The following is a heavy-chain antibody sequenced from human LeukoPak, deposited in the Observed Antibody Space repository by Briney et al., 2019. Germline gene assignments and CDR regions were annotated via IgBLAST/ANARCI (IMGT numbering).Heavy chain of an antibody. CDR3: ARIWEEDYFDY. D-gene: IGHD3-16*01. V-gene: IGHV4-4*02. CDR2: MYLSGTT. CDR1: GDSINSLDL. Sequence: SETLSLTCTVSGDSINSLDLWSWVRQPPGKGLEWIGEMYLSGTTHSNPSVKSRVTISVDKSKNQFSLKLSSVAAADTAVYYCARIWEEDYFDYWGQGTLVTVSS. J-gene: IGHJ4*02.